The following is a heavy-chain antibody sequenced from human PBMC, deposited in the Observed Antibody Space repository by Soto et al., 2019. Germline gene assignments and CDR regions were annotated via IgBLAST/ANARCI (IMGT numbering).Heavy chain of an antibody. Sequence: QVQLVESGGGVVQPGRSLRLSCAASGFTFSSYGMHWVRQAPGKGLEWVAVISYDGSNKYYADSVKGRFTISRDNSKNTLYLQMNSLRAEDTAVYYCAKERIGCYGSGSYYYGMDVWGQGTTVTVSS. CDR2: ISYDGSNK. CDR3: AKERIGCYGSGSYYYGMDV. CDR1: GFTFSSYG. D-gene: IGHD3-10*01. V-gene: IGHV3-30*18. J-gene: IGHJ6*02.